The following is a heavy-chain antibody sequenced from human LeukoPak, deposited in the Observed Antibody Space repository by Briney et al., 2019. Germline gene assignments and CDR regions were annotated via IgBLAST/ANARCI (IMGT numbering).Heavy chain of an antibody. CDR1: GGSVSSTNW. CDR3: AREGGFYRPLDY. J-gene: IGHJ4*02. CDR2: VHLDGRT. V-gene: IGHV4-4*02. Sequence: SETLSLTCGVSGGSVSSTNWWTWIRQPPGKGLEWIGEVHLDGRTNFSPSLKSRLTMSVDLSENHVSLKLTSVTAADTAVYYCAREGGFYRPLDYSGQGTLVTVSS. D-gene: IGHD6-25*01.